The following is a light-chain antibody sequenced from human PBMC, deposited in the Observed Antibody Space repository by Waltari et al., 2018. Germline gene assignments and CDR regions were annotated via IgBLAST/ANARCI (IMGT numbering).Light chain of an antibody. CDR2: AAS. CDR3: QQSYSTWT. J-gene: IGKJ1*01. Sequence: DIQMTQSPSSLSASVGDRVTITCRASQNINSFLNWYQQKPGRAPKLLIYAASSVHSGVPSRCSGSGSGTDYTLTISSLQPEDFATYYCQQSYSTWTSGQGTKVEIK. CDR1: QNINSF. V-gene: IGKV1-39*01.